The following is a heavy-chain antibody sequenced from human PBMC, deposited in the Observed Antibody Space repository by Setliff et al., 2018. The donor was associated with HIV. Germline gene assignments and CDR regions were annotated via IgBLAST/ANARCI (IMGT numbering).Heavy chain of an antibody. CDR2: INPNGGST. D-gene: IGHD5-18*01. CDR1: GYTFTSYY. V-gene: IGHV1-46*01. Sequence: ASVKVSCKASGYTFTSYYVHFVRQAPGQGPEWMGVINPNGGSTNYAQKFEGRVAMTADTSANNVHMYLSSLRSEDTAIYYCARGGPGSSFGYDWFDPWGQGTPVTVSS. J-gene: IGHJ5*02. CDR3: ARGGPGSSFGYDWFDP.